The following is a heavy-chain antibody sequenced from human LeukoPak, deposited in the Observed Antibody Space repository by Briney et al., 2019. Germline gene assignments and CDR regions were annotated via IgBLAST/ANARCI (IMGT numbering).Heavy chain of an antibody. CDR1: GGSISSSNW. CDR3: ASGPYYYDRSVYYIPYYGMDV. V-gene: IGHV4-4*02. Sequence: SGTLSLTCAVSGGSISSSNWWSWVRQPPGKGLEWIGEIYHSGSTNYNPSLKSRVTISVDKSKNQFSLKLSSVTAADTTVYYCASGPYYYDRSVYYIPYYGMDVWGQGTTVTVSS. J-gene: IGHJ6*02. D-gene: IGHD3-22*01. CDR2: IYHSGST.